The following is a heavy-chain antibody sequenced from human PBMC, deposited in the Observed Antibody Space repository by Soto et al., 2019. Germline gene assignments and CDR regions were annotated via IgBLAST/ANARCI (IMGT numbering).Heavy chain of an antibody. V-gene: IGHV3-33*01. Sequence: QVQLVESGGGVVQPGNSLRLSCAASGFTFSSYGMHWVRQAPGKGLVWVAVIWYDGSNKYYADSVKGRFTISGDNSKNTLYLQMNSLRAEDTAVYYCARDQQWLVRFYFDFWGQGTLVTVSS. CDR3: ARDQQWLVRFYFDF. CDR2: IWYDGSNK. D-gene: IGHD6-19*01. CDR1: GFTFSSYG. J-gene: IGHJ4*02.